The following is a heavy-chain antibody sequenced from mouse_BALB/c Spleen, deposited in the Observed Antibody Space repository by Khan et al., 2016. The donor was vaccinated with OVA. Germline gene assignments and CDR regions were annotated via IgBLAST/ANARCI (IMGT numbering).Heavy chain of an antibody. Sequence: EVELVESGGGLVKPGGSLKLSCAASGFTFSTYIMSWVRQTPEKRLEWVASISIGGNTFYPDSVKGRFTISRDDARNILYLQMSSRRSEDTAMYYCEREDPMITTWFAYWGQGTLVTVSA. D-gene: IGHD2-4*01. CDR3: EREDPMITTWFAY. J-gene: IGHJ3*01. CDR1: GFTFSTYI. CDR2: ISIGGNT. V-gene: IGHV5-6-5*01.